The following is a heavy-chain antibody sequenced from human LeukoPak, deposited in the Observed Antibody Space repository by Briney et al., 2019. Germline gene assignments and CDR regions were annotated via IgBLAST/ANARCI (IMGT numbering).Heavy chain of an antibody. CDR1: GGSISSYY. Sequence: SETLSLTCTVSGGSISSYYWSWIRQPPGKGLEWIGYIYYSGSTNYNPSLKSRVTILVDTSKNQFSLKLSSVTAADTAVYYCARDGYYDFWSGYTRYYYGMDVWGQGTTVTVSS. CDR3: ARDGYYDFWSGYTRYYYGMDV. J-gene: IGHJ6*02. V-gene: IGHV4-59*01. CDR2: IYYSGST. D-gene: IGHD3-3*01.